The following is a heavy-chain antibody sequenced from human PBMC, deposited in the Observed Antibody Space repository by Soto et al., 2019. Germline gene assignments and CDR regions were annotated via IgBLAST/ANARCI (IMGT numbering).Heavy chain of an antibody. J-gene: IGHJ6*02. CDR3: ARGGMTTVTTISYYYYGMDV. V-gene: IGHV1-69*13. D-gene: IGHD4-4*01. CDR2: IIPIFGTA. CDR1: GGTFSSYA. Sequence: GASVKVSCKASGGTFSSYAISWVRQAPGQGLEWMGGIIPIFGTANYAQKFQGRVTITADESTSTAYMELSSLRSEDTAVYYCARGGMTTVTTISYYYYGMDVWGQGTTVTVSS.